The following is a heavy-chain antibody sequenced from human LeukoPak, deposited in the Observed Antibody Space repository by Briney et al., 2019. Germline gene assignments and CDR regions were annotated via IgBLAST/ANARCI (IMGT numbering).Heavy chain of an antibody. D-gene: IGHD5-12*01. Sequence: GGSLRLSCAASGFTFSSYGMHWVREAPGKGLEWVAVIWYDGSNKYYADSVKGRFTISRDNSKNTLYLQMNSLRAEDTAVYYCARGRDSGYDLFDYWGQGTLVTVSS. V-gene: IGHV3-33*01. CDR3: ARGRDSGYDLFDY. CDR2: IWYDGSNK. J-gene: IGHJ4*02. CDR1: GFTFSSYG.